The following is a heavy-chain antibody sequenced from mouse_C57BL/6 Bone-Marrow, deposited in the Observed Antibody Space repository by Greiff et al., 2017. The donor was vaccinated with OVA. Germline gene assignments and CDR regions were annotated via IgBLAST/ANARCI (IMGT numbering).Heavy chain of an antibody. CDR3: ARLGGYYGYFDV. CDR1: GYTFTSYG. CDR2: IYPRSGNT. D-gene: IGHD1-1*02. Sequence: QVQLKESGAELARPGASVKLSCKASGYTFTSYGISWVKQRTGQGLEWIGEIYPRSGNTYYNEKFKGKATLTADKSSSTAYMELRSLTSEDSAVYFCARLGGYYGYFDVWGTGTTVTVSS. V-gene: IGHV1-81*01. J-gene: IGHJ1*03.